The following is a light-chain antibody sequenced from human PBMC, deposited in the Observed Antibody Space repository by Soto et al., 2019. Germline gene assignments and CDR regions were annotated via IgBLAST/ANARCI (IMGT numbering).Light chain of an antibody. CDR1: NSNLGDYNL. CDR3: CSFAGSRTFV. J-gene: IGLJ1*01. CDR2: EVT. Sequence: QSVLTQPASVSGSPGQSIAISCTGTNSNLGDYNLVSWFQQHPGEVPKLIIYEVTRRPSGVSNRFSGSKSGNTASLTISGLQAEDEAQYYCCSFAGSRTFVFGTGTKVTVL. V-gene: IGLV2-23*02.